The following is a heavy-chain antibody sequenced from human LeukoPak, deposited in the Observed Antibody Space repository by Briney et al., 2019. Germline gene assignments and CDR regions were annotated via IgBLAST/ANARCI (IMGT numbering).Heavy chain of an antibody. Sequence: ASVKVSCKASGYTFTDYYIHWVRQAPGQGLEWMGWINPNSGATNCAQKFQGRVTMTRDTSISTAYMELSRLRSDDTAVYYCARTMATVPPEYWGQGTLVTVSS. CDR1: GYTFTDYY. D-gene: IGHD4-17*01. V-gene: IGHV1-2*02. CDR2: INPNSGAT. CDR3: ARTMATVPPEY. J-gene: IGHJ4*02.